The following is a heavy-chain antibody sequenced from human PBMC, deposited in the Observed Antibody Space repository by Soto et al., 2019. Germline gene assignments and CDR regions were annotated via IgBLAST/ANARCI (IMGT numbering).Heavy chain of an antibody. CDR3: ARVLGIAVAAIYYYGMDV. CDR1: GGSISTYW. CDR2: IYYSGST. D-gene: IGHD6-19*01. V-gene: IGHV4-59*01. J-gene: IGHJ6*02. Sequence: SETLSLTCTVSGGSISTYWWSWIRQPPRKGLEWIGYIYYSGSTNYNPSVKGRFTISRDNSKNTLYLQMNSLRAEDTAVYYCARVLGIAVAAIYYYGMDVWGQGTTVTVSS.